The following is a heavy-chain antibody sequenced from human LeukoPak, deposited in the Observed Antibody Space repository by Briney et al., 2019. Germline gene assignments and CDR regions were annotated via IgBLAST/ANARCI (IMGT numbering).Heavy chain of an antibody. Sequence: GGSLRLSCAASGFIFRNDAMSWVRQAPGKGLQWVAAITGSGDTTYYGDSVMGRFTISRDNSKNTLYLEVNTLRAEDTAVYYCAKWGDYDILTGYYVSDFWGQGTLVTVSS. J-gene: IGHJ4*02. CDR3: AKWGDYDILTGYYVSDF. D-gene: IGHD3-9*01. CDR1: GFIFRNDA. V-gene: IGHV3-23*01. CDR2: ITGSGDTT.